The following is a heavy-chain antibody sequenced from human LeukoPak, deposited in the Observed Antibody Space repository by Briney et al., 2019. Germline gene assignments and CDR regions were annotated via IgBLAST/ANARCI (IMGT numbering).Heavy chain of an antibody. CDR2: ISSSSSYI. CDR1: GFTFSSYS. Sequence: PGGSLRLSCAASGFTFSSYSMNWVRQAPGKGLEWVSSISSSSSYIYYADSVKGRFAISRVNAKNSLYLQMNSLKAEDTAVYYCARVYSVGLYYFDYWGQGTLVTVSS. J-gene: IGHJ4*02. V-gene: IGHV3-21*01. CDR3: ARVYSVGLYYFDY. D-gene: IGHD3/OR15-3a*01.